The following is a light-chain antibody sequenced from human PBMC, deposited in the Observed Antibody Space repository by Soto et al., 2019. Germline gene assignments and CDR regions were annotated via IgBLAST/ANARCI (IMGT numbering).Light chain of an antibody. Sequence: QSALTQPASVSGSPGQSITISCTGTSSDVGSYNYVSWYQHHPGKAPKLMIYEVNNRPSGVSNRFSGSKSGNTASLTISGVQAEDEADYYCSSYTDSSTVVFXTGTKVTVL. CDR2: EVN. J-gene: IGLJ1*01. CDR3: SSYTDSSTVV. V-gene: IGLV2-14*01. CDR1: SSDVGSYNY.